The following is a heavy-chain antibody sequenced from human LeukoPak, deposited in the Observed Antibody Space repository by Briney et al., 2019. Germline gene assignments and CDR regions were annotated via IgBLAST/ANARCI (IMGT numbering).Heavy chain of an antibody. CDR1: GDSISSGGYS. CDR2: IHDSGST. V-gene: IGHV4-30-4*07. Sequence: PSETLSLTCAVSGDSISSGGYSWSWIRQTPGKGLEWIAYIHDSGSTYNNPSLKTRLSISIDTSKNQFSLRLNSVTAADTAVYYCARDGRFPPEVLPRYFDYWGQGTLVTVSS. D-gene: IGHD1-26*01. J-gene: IGHJ4*02. CDR3: ARDGRFPPEVLPRYFDY.